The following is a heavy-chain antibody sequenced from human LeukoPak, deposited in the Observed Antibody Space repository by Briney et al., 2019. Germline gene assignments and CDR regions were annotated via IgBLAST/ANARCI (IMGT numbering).Heavy chain of an antibody. CDR3: VRDFRSADY. CDR1: GFTFSDYG. CDR2: ICPDGTVT. J-gene: IGHJ4*02. V-gene: IGHV3-74*01. Sequence: GRSLRLSCAASGFTFSDYGMHWVRQAPGKGPMWVSRICPDGTVTNYADSVKARFIISRDNARNTVYLQMNSLRVEDTAVYYCVRDFRSADYWGQGTLVTVSS.